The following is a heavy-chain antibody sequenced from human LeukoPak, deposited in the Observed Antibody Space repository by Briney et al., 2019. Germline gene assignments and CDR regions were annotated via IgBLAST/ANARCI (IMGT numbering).Heavy chain of an antibody. CDR2: IKSKTDGGTT. D-gene: IGHD3-22*01. CDR3: TTVDSSFYYDTSGYYSYYYYMEV. Sequence: GGSLRLSCAASGFTFSNAWMSWVRQAPGKGLEWVGRIKSKTDGGTTDYAAPVKGRFTISRDDSKNTLSLQMNSLKTEDTAVYYCTTVDSSFYYDTSGYYSYYYYMEVWGKGTTVTVSS. CDR1: GFTFSNAW. V-gene: IGHV3-15*01. J-gene: IGHJ6*03.